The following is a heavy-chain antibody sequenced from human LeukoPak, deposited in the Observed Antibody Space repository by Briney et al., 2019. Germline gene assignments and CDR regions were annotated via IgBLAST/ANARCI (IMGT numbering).Heavy chain of an antibody. Sequence: GSSVKVSCKASGGTFSSYAIRWVRQAPGQGLEWMGGIIPIFGTANYAQKFQGRVTITTDESTSTAYMELSSLRSEDTAVYYCASADFYGDYERYWGQGTLVTVSS. J-gene: IGHJ4*02. CDR1: GGTFSSYA. CDR2: IIPIFGTA. D-gene: IGHD4-17*01. CDR3: ASADFYGDYERY. V-gene: IGHV1-69*05.